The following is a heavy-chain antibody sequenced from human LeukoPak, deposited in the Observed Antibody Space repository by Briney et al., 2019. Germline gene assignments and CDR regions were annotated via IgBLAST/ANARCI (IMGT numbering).Heavy chain of an antibody. CDR3: ARERITMVRGVMAFVY. J-gene: IGHJ4*02. Sequence: ASVKVSCKASGYTFNDYYMHWVRQAPGQGLEWMGWINPNSGGTNYAQKFQGRVTMTRDTSISTAYMELSRLRSDDTAVYYCARERITMVRGVMAFVYWGQGTLVTVSS. D-gene: IGHD3-10*01. V-gene: IGHV1-2*02. CDR1: GYTFNDYY. CDR2: INPNSGGT.